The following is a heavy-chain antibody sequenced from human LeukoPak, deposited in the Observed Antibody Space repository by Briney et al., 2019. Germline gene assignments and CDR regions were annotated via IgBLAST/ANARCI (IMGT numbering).Heavy chain of an antibody. V-gene: IGHV3-21*01. Sequence: GGSLRLSCAASGFTFSSYTMNWVRQAPGKGLEWVSSISSSSTYIDYADSVKGRFTSSRDNAKNSLYLQMNSLRVEDTAVYYCARCQWRLDYWGQGTLVTVSS. D-gene: IGHD6-19*01. J-gene: IGHJ4*02. CDR1: GFTFSSYT. CDR3: ARCQWRLDY. CDR2: ISSSSTYI.